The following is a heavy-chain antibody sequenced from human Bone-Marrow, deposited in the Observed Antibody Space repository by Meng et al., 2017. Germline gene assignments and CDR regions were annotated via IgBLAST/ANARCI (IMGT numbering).Heavy chain of an antibody. D-gene: IGHD4-17*01. CDR2: IYYSGST. V-gene: IGHV4-31*03. CDR1: GGSISSGNHY. J-gene: IGHJ2*01. Sequence: QVQLQTPGPGLVKPSQTLSLTCTVSGGSISSGNHYWSWIRQHPGKGLEYIGYIYYSGSTYYNPSLKSRVIISVDTSKNPFSLRLNSVTAADTAVYYCASLYGDSSVWYLDLWGRGTLVTVSS. CDR3: ASLYGDSSVWYLDL.